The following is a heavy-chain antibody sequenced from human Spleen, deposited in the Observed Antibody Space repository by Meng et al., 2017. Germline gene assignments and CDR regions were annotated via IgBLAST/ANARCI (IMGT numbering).Heavy chain of an antibody. Sequence: GESLKISCKGSGYSFTNYWIAWVRQMSGKGLEWMGIIYPGDSDNRYSPSIQGQVSISADKSISTAYLQWSRLKASDTAIYYCTRSYSTGLYHFDYWGQGTRVTVSS. J-gene: IGHJ4*02. CDR1: GYSFTNYW. D-gene: IGHD6-19*01. CDR3: TRSYSTGLYHFDY. CDR2: IYPGDSDN. V-gene: IGHV5-51*01.